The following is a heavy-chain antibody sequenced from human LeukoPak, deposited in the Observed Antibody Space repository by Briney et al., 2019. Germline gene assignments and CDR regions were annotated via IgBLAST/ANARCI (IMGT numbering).Heavy chain of an antibody. CDR1: GYTFTSYD. D-gene: IGHD3-10*01. CDR3: ARGWASGSYRKSGFDY. Sequence: ASVKVSCKASGYTFTSYDINWVRQATGQGLEWMGWMNPNSGNTGYAQKFQGRVAMTRNTSISTAYMELSSLRSEDTAVYYCARGWASGSYRKSGFDYWGQGTLVTVSS. V-gene: IGHV1-8*01. CDR2: MNPNSGNT. J-gene: IGHJ4*02.